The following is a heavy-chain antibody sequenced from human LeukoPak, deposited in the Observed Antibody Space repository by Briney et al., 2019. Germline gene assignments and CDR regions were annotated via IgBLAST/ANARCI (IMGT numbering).Heavy chain of an antibody. CDR2: ISYDGSNK. V-gene: IGHV3-30*04. CDR1: GFTFSSYA. D-gene: IGHD1-26*01. CDR3: AKEQYSGSPPVDY. Sequence: GGSLRLSCAASGFTFSSYAMHWVRQAPGKGLEWVAVISYDGSNKYYADSVKGRFTISRDNSKNTLYLQMNSLRAEDTAVYYCAKEQYSGSPPVDYWGQGTLVTVSS. J-gene: IGHJ4*02.